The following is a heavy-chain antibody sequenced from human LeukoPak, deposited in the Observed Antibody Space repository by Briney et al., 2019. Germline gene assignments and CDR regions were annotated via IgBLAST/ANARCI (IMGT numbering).Heavy chain of an antibody. Sequence: GGSLRLSCAASGFTFSDYYMSWIRQAPGKGLEWVSYIGSSGTIYYADSVKGRFTISRDNAKNSLYLQMNSLRAEDTALYYCARDGYYYGSGSYTYYYYYMDVWGKGTTVTVSS. CDR3: ARDGYYYGSGSYTYYYYYMDV. CDR1: GFTFSDYY. J-gene: IGHJ6*03. CDR2: IGSSGTI. D-gene: IGHD3-10*01. V-gene: IGHV3-11*01.